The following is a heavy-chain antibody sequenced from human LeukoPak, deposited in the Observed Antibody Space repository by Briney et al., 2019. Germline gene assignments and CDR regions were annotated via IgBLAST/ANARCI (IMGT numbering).Heavy chain of an antibody. CDR2: TRNKSNSYTT. CDR3: ARVVVPARPPYYYYYFGMDV. V-gene: IGHV3-72*01. Sequence: PGVSLRLSCAASGFTFSDHYMDWVRQAPGKGLEWVGRTRNKSNSYTTEYAASVKGRFTISRDDSKNSLYLQMNSLKTEDTAVYYCARVVVPARPPYYYYYFGMDVWGHGTTVTASS. D-gene: IGHD2-2*01. J-gene: IGHJ6*02. CDR1: GFTFSDHY.